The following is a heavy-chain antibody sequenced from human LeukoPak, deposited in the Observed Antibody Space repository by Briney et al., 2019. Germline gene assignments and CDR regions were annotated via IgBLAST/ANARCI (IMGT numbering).Heavy chain of an antibody. CDR1: GGSISSYY. J-gene: IGHJ3*02. Sequence: SETLSLTCTVSGGSISSYYWSWIRQPPGKGLEWIGYIYDSGSTNHNPSLKSRVTISVDTSKNQFSLKLSPVTAADTAVYYCACLTTADAFDIWGQGTMVTVSS. CDR2: IYDSGST. V-gene: IGHV4-59*01. D-gene: IGHD3-22*01. CDR3: ACLTTADAFDI.